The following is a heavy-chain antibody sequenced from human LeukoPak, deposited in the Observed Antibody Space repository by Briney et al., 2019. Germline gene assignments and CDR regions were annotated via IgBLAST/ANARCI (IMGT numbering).Heavy chain of an antibody. V-gene: IGHV3-23*01. CDR1: GFTFSSYA. CDR3: ARADFIVADA. D-gene: IGHD5-12*01. Sequence: GSLRLSCAASGFTFSSYAMGWVRQAPGKGLEWVSAISGSGGSTYYADSVKGRFTISRDNAKNTLYLQMNSLRAEDTAVYYCARADFIVADAWGQGTLVTVSS. CDR2: ISGSGGST. J-gene: IGHJ5*02.